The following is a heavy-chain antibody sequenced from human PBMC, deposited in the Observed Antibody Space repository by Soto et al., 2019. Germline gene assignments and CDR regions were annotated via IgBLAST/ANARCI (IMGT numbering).Heavy chain of an antibody. Sequence: QVQLVQSGAEEKKPGASVKVSCKASGYTFTSYAMHWVRQAPGQRLEWMGWINAGNGNTKYSQKFQGRVTITRDTSASKAYMELSSLRSEGTAVYYCARAWVVVTAPDYWGQGTLVTVSS. V-gene: IGHV1-3*05. CDR2: INAGNGNT. J-gene: IGHJ4*02. D-gene: IGHD2-21*02. CDR1: GYTFTSYA. CDR3: ARAWVVVTAPDY.